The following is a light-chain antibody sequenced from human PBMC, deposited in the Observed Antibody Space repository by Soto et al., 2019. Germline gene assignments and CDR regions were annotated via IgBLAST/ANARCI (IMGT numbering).Light chain of an antibody. J-gene: IGKJ1*01. CDR2: GAS. V-gene: IGKV3-20*01. CDR3: QQYGSSGT. CDR1: QSVSNNY. Sequence: EIVLTHSPATLSVSPGEIATLSCRASQSVSNNYLAWYQQKPGQAPRLLIYGASNRATGIPDRFSGSGSGTDFTLTISRLEPEDFAVYYCQQYGSSGTFGQGTKVDIK.